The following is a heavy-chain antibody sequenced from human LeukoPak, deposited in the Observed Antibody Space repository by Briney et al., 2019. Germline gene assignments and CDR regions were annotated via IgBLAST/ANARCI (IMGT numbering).Heavy chain of an antibody. CDR3: ATRIAVAGQDAFDI. J-gene: IGHJ3*02. D-gene: IGHD6-19*01. CDR1: GGSISSGGYS. CDR2: IYHSGST. Sequence: SETLSLTCAVSGGSISSGGYSWSWIRQPPGKGLEWIGYIYHSGSTYYNPSLKSRVTISVDRSKNQFSLKLSSVTAADTAVYYCATRIAVAGQDAFDIWGQGTMVTVSS. V-gene: IGHV4-30-2*01.